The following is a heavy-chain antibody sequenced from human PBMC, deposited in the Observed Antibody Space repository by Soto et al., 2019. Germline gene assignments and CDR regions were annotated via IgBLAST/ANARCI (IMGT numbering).Heavy chain of an antibody. CDR1: GSTFSRYE. CDR2: ISGSSSMI. D-gene: IGHD3-3*01. V-gene: IGHV3-48*03. CDR3: ANDFWSEYS. Sequence: QAGGSLRPSCAASGSTFSRYEMNWVRQAPGKGLEWVSYISGSSSMIYYADSVKGRFTISRDNAKNSLYLQMNSLRAEDTAVYYCANDFWSEYSWGQGTLVTVSS. J-gene: IGHJ5*02.